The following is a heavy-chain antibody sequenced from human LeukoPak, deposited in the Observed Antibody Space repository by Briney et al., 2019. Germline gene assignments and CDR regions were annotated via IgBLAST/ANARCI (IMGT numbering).Heavy chain of an antibody. J-gene: IGHJ6*02. D-gene: IGHD3-3*01. CDR1: GGTFSSYA. Sequence: SVKISCKASGGTFSSYAISWVRQAPGRGLEWMGGTIPIFGTANYAQKFQGRVTITADESTSTAYMELSSLRSEDTAVYYCARPRSDHYDFWSGYYYYGMDVWGQGTTVTVSS. CDR3: ARPRSDHYDFWSGYYYYGMDV. V-gene: IGHV1-69*13. CDR2: TIPIFGTA.